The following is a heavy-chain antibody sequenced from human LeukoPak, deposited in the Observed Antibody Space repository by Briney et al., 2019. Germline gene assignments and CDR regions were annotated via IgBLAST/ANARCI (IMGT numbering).Heavy chain of an antibody. CDR1: GFTFSNYA. Sequence: GGSLRLSCSASGFTFSNYAMYWVRQAPGKGLEWVGRFKSRSDGGTTDYAAPVKGRFTITRDDSKNMFYLQLDSLKTEDTAVYFCSTTACRGGSCYSGELDFWGQGTLVTVSS. V-gene: IGHV3-15*01. J-gene: IGHJ4*02. D-gene: IGHD2-15*01. CDR2: FKSRSDGGTT. CDR3: STTACRGGSCYSGELDF.